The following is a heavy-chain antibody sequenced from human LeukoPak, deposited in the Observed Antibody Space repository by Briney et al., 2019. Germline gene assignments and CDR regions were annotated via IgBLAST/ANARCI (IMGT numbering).Heavy chain of an antibody. Sequence: GGSLRLSCAASGFTFSSYAMSWVRQAPGKGLEWVSVISGSGDGTFYVDSVKGRFTTSRDNSKNTLYLQMNSLRVDDTAIYICAKGRPCSGNSCYGSYFDSWGQGTLVTVSS. CDR3: AKGRPCSGNSCYGSYFDS. CDR2: ISGSGDGT. V-gene: IGHV3-23*01. D-gene: IGHD2-2*01. CDR1: GFTFSSYA. J-gene: IGHJ4*02.